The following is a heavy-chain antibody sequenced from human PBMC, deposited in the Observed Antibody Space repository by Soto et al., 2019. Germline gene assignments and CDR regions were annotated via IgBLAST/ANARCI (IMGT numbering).Heavy chain of an antibody. CDR3: ARESGGATATLDYYYFYMDV. CDR2: INPNSGVT. D-gene: IGHD5-12*01. V-gene: IGHV1-2*04. Sequence: QVPLVQSGAEVKKPGASVTVSCRASGDTFTGYYMHWVRQAPGQGLEWMGWINPNSGVTKYAQKFQGWVTMTRVTSIRTVYMQLSRLRSDDTAVYYCARESGGATATLDYYYFYMDVWGTGTTVTVSS. CDR1: GDTFTGYY. J-gene: IGHJ6*03.